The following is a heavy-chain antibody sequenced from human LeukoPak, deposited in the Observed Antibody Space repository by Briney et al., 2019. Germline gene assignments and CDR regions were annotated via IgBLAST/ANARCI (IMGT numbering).Heavy chain of an antibody. Sequence: ASVKVSCKASGYTFTGYYMHWVRQAPGQGLEWMGWINPNSGGTNYAQKFQGRVTMARDTSISTAYMELSRLRSDDTAVYYCARVEMIAIRVPVSWGQGTLVTVSS. CDR2: INPNSGGT. CDR1: GYTFTGYY. V-gene: IGHV1-2*02. D-gene: IGHD2-21*01. J-gene: IGHJ5*02. CDR3: ARVEMIAIRVPVS.